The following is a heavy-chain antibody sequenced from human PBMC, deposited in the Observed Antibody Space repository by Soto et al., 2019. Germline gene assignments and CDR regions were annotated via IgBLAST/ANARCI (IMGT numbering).Heavy chain of an antibody. CDR1: GGSSISGDYY. CDR3: ARASPVVTDV. V-gene: IGHV4-30-4*01. CDR2: IYYSGST. J-gene: IGHJ6*02. D-gene: IGHD5-18*01. Sequence: PLEILSLTCTVSGGSSISGDYYWSWIRQPPGKGLEWIGYIYYSGSTYYNPSLKSRVTISVDTSKNQFSLKLSSVTAADTAVYYCARASPVVTDVWGQGTTVTVSS.